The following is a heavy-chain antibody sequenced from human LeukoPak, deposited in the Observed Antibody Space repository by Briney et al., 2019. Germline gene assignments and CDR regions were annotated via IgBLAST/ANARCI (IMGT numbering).Heavy chain of an antibody. CDR3: ARERTTILSGRDAFDI. Sequence: ASVKVSCKASGYTFTSYYMHWVRQAPGQGLEWMGWINPNSGDTNYAQKFQGRVTVTRDTSISTAYMELSRLRSDDTAVYYCARERTTILSGRDAFDIWGQGTMVTVSS. V-gene: IGHV1-2*02. D-gene: IGHD3-10*01. CDR2: INPNSGDT. J-gene: IGHJ3*02. CDR1: GYTFTSYY.